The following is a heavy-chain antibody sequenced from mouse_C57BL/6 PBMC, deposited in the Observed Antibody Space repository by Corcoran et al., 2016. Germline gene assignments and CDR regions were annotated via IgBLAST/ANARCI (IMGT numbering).Heavy chain of an antibody. J-gene: IGHJ4*01. CDR3: AREYGGHAMDY. CDR1: GYSFTSDY. D-gene: IGHD2-10*02. CDR2: IYPGSGNT. V-gene: IGHV1-66*01. Sequence: QVQLQQSGPELVKPGASVKISCKASGYSFTSDYIHWVKQRPGQGLEWIGWIYPGSGNTKYNEKFKGKATLTADTSSSTAYMQLSSLTSEDSAVYYCAREYGGHAMDYWGQGTSVTVSS.